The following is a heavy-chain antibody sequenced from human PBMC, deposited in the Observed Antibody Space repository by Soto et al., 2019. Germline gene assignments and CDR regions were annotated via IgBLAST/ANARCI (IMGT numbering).Heavy chain of an antibody. Sequence: SETLSLTGTVSVGSVSSGRYYWSWILQPPGKGLEWIGYIYYIGSTNYNPSLKSRVTISVDTSKNQFSLKLSSVTAADTAVYYCARKGYYDSSGYYWGQGTLVTVSS. CDR1: VGSVSSGRYY. J-gene: IGHJ4*02. D-gene: IGHD3-22*01. CDR2: IYYIGST. V-gene: IGHV4-61*01. CDR3: ARKGYYDSSGYY.